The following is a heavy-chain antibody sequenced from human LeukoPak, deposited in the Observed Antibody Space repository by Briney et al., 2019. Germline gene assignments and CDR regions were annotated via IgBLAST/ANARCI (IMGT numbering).Heavy chain of an antibody. D-gene: IGHD6-13*01. CDR3: ARGIAAAGTPFDY. V-gene: IGHV4-30-2*01. J-gene: IGHJ4*02. CDR1: GGSISGGGYS. CDR2: IYHSGST. Sequence: SQTLSLTCAVSGGSISGGGYSWSWIRQPPGKGLEWIGYIYHSGSTYYNPSLKSRVTISVDRSKNQSSLKLSTVTAADTAVYYCARGIAAAGTPFDYWGQGTLVTVSS.